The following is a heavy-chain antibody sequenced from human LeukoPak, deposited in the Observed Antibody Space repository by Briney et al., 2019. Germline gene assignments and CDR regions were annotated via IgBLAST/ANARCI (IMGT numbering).Heavy chain of an antibody. V-gene: IGHV1-69*05. CDR3: ARGPMIVVVRFDY. CDR2: IIPIFGTA. D-gene: IGHD3-22*01. Sequence: SVKVSCKASGGTFSSYAIGWVRQAPGQGLEWMGRIIPIFGTANYAQKFQGRVTITTDESTSTAYMELSSLRSEDTAVYYCARGPMIVVVRFDYWGQGTLVTVSP. J-gene: IGHJ4*02. CDR1: GGTFSSYA.